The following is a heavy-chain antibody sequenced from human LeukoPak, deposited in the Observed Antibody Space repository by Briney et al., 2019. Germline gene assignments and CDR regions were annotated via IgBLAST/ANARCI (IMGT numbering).Heavy chain of an antibody. Sequence: GESLQISCKGSGYTFTSYWIGWVRQLPGKGLEWMGIIYPADSDTRYSPSFQGQVTISADKSINTAYLQWSSLEASDTAMYYCARHEALEAPRDIWGQGTLVTVSS. CDR1: GYTFTSYW. CDR2: IYPADSDT. D-gene: IGHD1-1*01. V-gene: IGHV5-51*01. CDR3: ARHEALEAPRDI. J-gene: IGHJ3*02.